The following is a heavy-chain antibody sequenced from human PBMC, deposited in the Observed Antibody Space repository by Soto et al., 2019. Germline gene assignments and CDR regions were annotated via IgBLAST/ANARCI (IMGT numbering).Heavy chain of an antibody. CDR2: ISSGGSTT. Sequence: EVQLVESGGGLAQPGGSLRLSCVASGFSFSDYEMNWVRQAPGKGLEWVAYISSGGSTTHYADSVRGRFTVSRDNARKSLYLQMNTLSVGDTALYYCARDRAAGGYWGRGTLVTVSS. CDR1: GFSFSDYE. V-gene: IGHV3-48*03. J-gene: IGHJ4*02. CDR3: ARDRAAGGY. D-gene: IGHD6-13*01.